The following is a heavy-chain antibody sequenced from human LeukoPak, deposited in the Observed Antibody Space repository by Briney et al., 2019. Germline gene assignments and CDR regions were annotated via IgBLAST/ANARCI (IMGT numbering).Heavy chain of an antibody. J-gene: IGHJ6*02. CDR2: IYYSGST. D-gene: IGHD3-3*01. CDR1: GVSISSGGYY. CDR3: ARTYDFWTLNGGMDV. V-gene: IGHV4-31*03. Sequence: SETLSLTCTVSGVSISSGGYYWSWIRQHPGKGLEWIGYIYYSGSTYYNPSLKSRVTISVDTSKNQFSLKLSSVTAADTAVYYRARTYDFWTLNGGMDVWGQGTTVTVSS.